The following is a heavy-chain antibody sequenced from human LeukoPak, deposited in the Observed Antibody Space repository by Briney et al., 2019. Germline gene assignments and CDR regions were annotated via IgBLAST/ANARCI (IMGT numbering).Heavy chain of an antibody. Sequence: GGSLRLSCVASGFTFSSYEMNWVRQAPGKGLEWLSYITSSDSTTHYADSVKGRFTISRDDAQNSLYLQMNSLRVEDTAVYYCARAGRRITMIVVVISAFDIWGQGTMVTVSS. J-gene: IGHJ3*02. CDR3: ARAGRRITMIVVVISAFDI. D-gene: IGHD3-22*01. V-gene: IGHV3-48*03. CDR2: ITSSDSTT. CDR1: GFTFSSYE.